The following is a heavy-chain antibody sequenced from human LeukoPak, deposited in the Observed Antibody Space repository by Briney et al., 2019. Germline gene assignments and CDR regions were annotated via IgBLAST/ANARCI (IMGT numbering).Heavy chain of an antibody. CDR1: GGSISSYY. Sequence: SETLSLTCTVSGGSISSYYWSWIRQPPGKGLEWIGYIYYSGSTNYNPSLKSRVTISVDTSKNQFSLKLSSVTAADTAVYYCARGRRDGYNYHYWGQGTLVTVSS. J-gene: IGHJ4*02. D-gene: IGHD5-24*01. CDR3: ARGRRDGYNYHY. CDR2: IYYSGST. V-gene: IGHV4-59*08.